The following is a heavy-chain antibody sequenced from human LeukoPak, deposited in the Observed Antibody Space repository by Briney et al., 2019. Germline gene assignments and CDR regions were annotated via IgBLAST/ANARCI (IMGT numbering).Heavy chain of an antibody. CDR1: EFIFSNHW. D-gene: IGHD1-26*01. V-gene: IGHV3-7*01. J-gene: IGHJ4*02. Sequence: GGSLRLSCAASEFIFSNHWMTWVRQAPGKGLEWVANIKEDGSEKYYVDSVKGRFTISRDNAKNSLYLQMNSLRAEDSAVYYCVRETVGTTTDFDYWGQGTLVTVSS. CDR2: IKEDGSEK. CDR3: VRETVGTTTDFDY.